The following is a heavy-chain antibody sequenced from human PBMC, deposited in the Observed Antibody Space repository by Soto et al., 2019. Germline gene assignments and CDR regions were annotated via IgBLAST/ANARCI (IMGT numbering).Heavy chain of an antibody. D-gene: IGHD2-15*01. J-gene: IGHJ6*02. CDR1: GFTFSSYE. Sequence: GGSLRLSCAASGFTFSSYEMNWVRQAPGKGLEWVSYISSSGSTIYYADSVKGRFTISRDNAKNSLYLQMNSLRAEDTAVYYCARARCSGGSCYLYYYYYGMDVWGQGTTVTVSS. CDR3: ARARCSGGSCYLYYYYYGMDV. V-gene: IGHV3-48*03. CDR2: ISSSGSTI.